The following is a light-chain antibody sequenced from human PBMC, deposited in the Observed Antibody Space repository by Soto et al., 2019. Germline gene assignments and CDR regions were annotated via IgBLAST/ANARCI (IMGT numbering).Light chain of an antibody. CDR1: QSISSY. Sequence: DIQMTQSPSSLSASVGDRVTITCRASQSISSYLNWYQQKPGKAPKLLIYAASSLQSGVPSRFSGSGSGTDFTLTISSLQPEDFATYYCQHSYSTPRTWTFGQGTKVEIK. V-gene: IGKV1-39*01. J-gene: IGKJ1*01. CDR3: QHSYSTPRTWT. CDR2: AAS.